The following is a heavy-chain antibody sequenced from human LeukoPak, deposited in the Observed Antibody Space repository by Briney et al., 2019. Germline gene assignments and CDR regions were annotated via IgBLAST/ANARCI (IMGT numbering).Heavy chain of an antibody. Sequence: SETLSLTCTVSGGSMSTVSYYWGWIRQSPGKGLEWIGSIYYSGANHYNPSLKSRVTVSVDTSKNQFSVKLTSVTATDTAVYYCVRVRGYWLVRGYLDYWGQGTQVTVSS. CDR3: VRVRGYWLVRGYLDY. V-gene: IGHV4-39*02. D-gene: IGHD6-19*01. J-gene: IGHJ4*01. CDR1: GGSMSTVSYY. CDR2: IYYSGAN.